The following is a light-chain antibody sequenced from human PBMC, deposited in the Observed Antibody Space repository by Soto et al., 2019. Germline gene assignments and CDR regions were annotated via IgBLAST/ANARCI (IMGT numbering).Light chain of an antibody. V-gene: IGKV1-5*03. CDR3: QQYNSYSPPLT. CDR1: QSISSW. CDR2: KAS. J-gene: IGKJ4*01. Sequence: DIQMTQSPSTLSASVGDRVTITCRASQSISSWLAWYQQKPGKAPKLLIYKASSLESGVPSRFSGSGSGTEFTLTNSSLQPDDFATYYCQQYNSYSPPLTFGGGTKGEIK.